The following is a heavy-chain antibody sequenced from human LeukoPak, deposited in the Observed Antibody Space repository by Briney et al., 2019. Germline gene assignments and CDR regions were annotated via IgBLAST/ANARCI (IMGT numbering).Heavy chain of an antibody. CDR3: ARVRSSGWLKPFMDV. D-gene: IGHD6-19*01. CDR1: GFTFSSYS. Sequence: GGSLRLSCAASGFTFSSYSMNWVRQAPGKGLEWVSSISSSSSYIHYADSVKGRFTISRDNAKNSLYLQMNSLRAEDTAVYYCARVRSSGWLKPFMDVWGKGTTVTISS. J-gene: IGHJ6*03. CDR2: ISSSSSYI. V-gene: IGHV3-21*04.